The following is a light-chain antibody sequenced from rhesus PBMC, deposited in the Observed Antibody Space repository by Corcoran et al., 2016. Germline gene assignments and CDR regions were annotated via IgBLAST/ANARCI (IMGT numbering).Light chain of an antibody. J-gene: IGKJ3*01. CDR3: QHSFGTPFT. CDR1: ENINNY. V-gene: IGKV1-74*01. Sequence: DIQLTQSPSSLSASVGDRVTITCRASENINNYLHWYQQKPGKAPNLLVYQASPLQSGVPSRFSGSGSGTDFTLTISSLQPEDFATYYCQHSFGTPFTFGPGTKLDIK. CDR2: QAS.